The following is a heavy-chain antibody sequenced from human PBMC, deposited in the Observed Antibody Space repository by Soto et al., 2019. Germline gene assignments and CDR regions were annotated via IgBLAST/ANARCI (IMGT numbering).Heavy chain of an antibody. V-gene: IGHV1-46*01. CDR1: GYTFTSYY. CDR3: AREVVILEWLLDYVGDIRIYGMDV. J-gene: IGHJ6*02. CDR2: INPSGGSA. D-gene: IGHD3-3*01. Sequence: ASVKVSCKASGYTFTSYYMHWVRQAPGQGLEWMGIINPSGGSASYAQKFQGRVTMTRDTSTSTVYMELSSLRSEDTAVYYCAREVVILEWLLDYVGDIRIYGMDVWGQGTTVTVSS.